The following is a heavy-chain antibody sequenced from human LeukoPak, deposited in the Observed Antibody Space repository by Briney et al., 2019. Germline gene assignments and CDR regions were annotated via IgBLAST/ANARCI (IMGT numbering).Heavy chain of an antibody. J-gene: IGHJ4*02. Sequence: GGSLRLSCAASGFTFSSYAMSWVRQAPGKGLEWVSAISGSGGNTYYADSVKGRFAISTDNSKNTLYLQMNSLRVEDTAVYFYAARKVRGVWFYLDYWGQGTLVTVSS. CDR3: AARKVRGVWFYLDY. CDR1: GFTFSSYA. D-gene: IGHD3-10*01. CDR2: ISGSGGNT. V-gene: IGHV3-23*01.